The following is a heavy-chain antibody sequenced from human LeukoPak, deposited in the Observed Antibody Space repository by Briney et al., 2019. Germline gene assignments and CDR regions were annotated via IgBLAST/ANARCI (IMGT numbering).Heavy chain of an antibody. D-gene: IGHD5-24*01. Sequence: SETLSLTCTVSGGSISSGDKYWSWIRQPPGKGLEWIGYIYYSGSTYYNPSLKSRLTISVDTSENQFSLHLTSVTAADTAVYFCARATRWAGLDFWGQGTLVTVSS. CDR3: ARATRWAGLDF. CDR1: GGSISSGDKY. V-gene: IGHV4-30-4*01. J-gene: IGHJ4*02. CDR2: IYYSGST.